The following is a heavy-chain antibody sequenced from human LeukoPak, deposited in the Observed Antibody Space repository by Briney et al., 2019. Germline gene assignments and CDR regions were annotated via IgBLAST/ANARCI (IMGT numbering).Heavy chain of an antibody. CDR2: ISAYNGNT. V-gene: IGHV1-18*01. J-gene: IGHJ4*02. D-gene: IGHD3-9*01. CDR3: ARDQAATNTQVRFCLD. Sequence: ASVKVSCTASGYTFTSYGISWVRQAPGQGLEWMGWISAYNGNTNFAQKLQGRVTMTTDTSTSTAYMDLRSLRSDDTAVYYCARDQAATNTQVRFCLDWGQGTLVTVSS. CDR1: GYTFTSYG.